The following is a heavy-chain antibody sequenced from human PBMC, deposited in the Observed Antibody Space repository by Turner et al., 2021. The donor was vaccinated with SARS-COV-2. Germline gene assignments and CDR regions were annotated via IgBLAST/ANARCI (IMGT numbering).Heavy chain of an antibody. CDR1: VFTFSSYG. CDR2: ISYDGSNK. Sequence: VQLVESGGGVVQPGRSLSLSCAASVFTFSSYGMHWVRQAPGKGLEWVAVISYDGSNKYYADSVKSRFTISRDNSKNTLYLQMNSMRAEDTAVYYCAKDDNYDFWTGYYMYWGQGTLGTVSS. J-gene: IGHJ4*02. CDR3: AKDDNYDFWTGYYMY. D-gene: IGHD3-3*01. V-gene: IGHV3-30*18.